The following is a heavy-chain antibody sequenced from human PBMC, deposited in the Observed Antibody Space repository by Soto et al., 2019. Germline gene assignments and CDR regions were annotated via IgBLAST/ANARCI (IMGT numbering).Heavy chain of an antibody. V-gene: IGHV4-34*01. J-gene: IGHJ4*02. CDR1: GGSFSGYY. CDR2: INHSGST. D-gene: IGHD5-12*01. Sequence: SETLSLTCAVYGGSFSGYYWSWIRQPPGKGLEWIGEINHSGSTNYNPSLKSRVTISVDTSKNQFSLKLSSVTAADTAVYYCARGGVIVATIPYYFDYWGQGTLVTVSS. CDR3: ARGGVIVATIPYYFDY.